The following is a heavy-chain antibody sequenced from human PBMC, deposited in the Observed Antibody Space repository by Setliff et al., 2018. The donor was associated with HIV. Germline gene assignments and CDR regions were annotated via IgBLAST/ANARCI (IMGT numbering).Heavy chain of an antibody. Sequence: PSETLSLTCTVSGGPFIRSSYYWGWIRQPPGKGLAWIGSLRPSGNTSYNPSLNSRVTISVDTSKNQFSLNLSSVTAADTAVYYCARHGAFYYYYYMDVWGKGTTVTVSS. CDR3: ARHGAFYYYYYMDV. J-gene: IGHJ6*03. CDR1: GGPFIRSSYY. CDR2: LRPSGNT. V-gene: IGHV4-39*01.